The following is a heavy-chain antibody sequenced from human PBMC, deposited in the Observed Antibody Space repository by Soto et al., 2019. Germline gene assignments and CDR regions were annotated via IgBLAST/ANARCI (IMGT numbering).Heavy chain of an antibody. Sequence: QVQLQESGPGLVKPSETLSLSCTVSGGSISPHYWTWIRQPPGKGLEYIGYIYYSGSTDYNPPLKTRVSISVDTSTNQFSLRLNSVTSADTAVYYCARLTGSPTRFDYWGQGILVTVSS. CDR3: ARLTGSPTRFDY. CDR2: IYYSGST. D-gene: IGHD1-26*01. J-gene: IGHJ4*02. V-gene: IGHV4-59*11. CDR1: GGSISPHY.